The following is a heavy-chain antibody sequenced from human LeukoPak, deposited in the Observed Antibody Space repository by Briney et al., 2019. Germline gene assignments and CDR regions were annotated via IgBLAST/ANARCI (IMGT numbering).Heavy chain of an antibody. Sequence: GGSLRLSCAASGFTFSAYEMNWVRQAPGKGLEWVSYIGSSGSTVYCADSVKGRFTISRDNAKNSLYMQMESLGDEDTAIYYCARDTLEYSNSPDALDIWGQGTMVTVSS. V-gene: IGHV3-48*03. CDR3: ARDTLEYSNSPDALDI. CDR2: IGSSGSTV. J-gene: IGHJ3*02. D-gene: IGHD4-23*01. CDR1: GFTFSAYE.